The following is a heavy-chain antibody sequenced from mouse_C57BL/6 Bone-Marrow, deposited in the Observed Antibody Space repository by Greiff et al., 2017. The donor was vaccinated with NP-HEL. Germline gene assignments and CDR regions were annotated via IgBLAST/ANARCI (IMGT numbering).Heavy chain of an antibody. CDR2: IYPGDGDT. V-gene: IGHV1-82*01. CDR3: ARRPYYYGSSKYFDV. Sequence: VKLMESGPELVKPGASVKISCKASGYAFSSSWMNWVKQRPGKGLEWIGRIYPGDGDTNYNGKFKGKATLTADKSSSTAYMQLSSLTSEDSAVYFCARRPYYYGSSKYFDVWGTGTTVTVSS. D-gene: IGHD1-1*01. CDR1: GYAFSSSW. J-gene: IGHJ1*03.